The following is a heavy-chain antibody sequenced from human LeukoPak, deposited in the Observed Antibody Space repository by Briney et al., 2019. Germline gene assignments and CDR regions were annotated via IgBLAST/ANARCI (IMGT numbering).Heavy chain of an antibody. V-gene: IGHV3-9*01. CDR3: AKGVSTRFDY. CDR2: ISWNSGSI. J-gene: IGHJ4*02. Sequence: GGSLRLSCGGSGFIFSSHGMHWVRQAPGKGLEWVSGISWNSGSIGYADSVKGRFTISRDNAKNSLYLQMNSLRAEDTALYYCAKGVSTRFDYRGQGTLVTVSS. CDR1: GFIFSSHG.